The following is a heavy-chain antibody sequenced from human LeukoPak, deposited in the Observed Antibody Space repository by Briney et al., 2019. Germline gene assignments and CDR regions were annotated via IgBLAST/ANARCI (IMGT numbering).Heavy chain of an antibody. Sequence: ASVTVSCKASGYTFTSYYMHWVRQAPGQGLEWMGIINPSGGSTSYAQKFQGRVTVTRDTSTSTVYMELSSLRSEDTAVYYCARESSSGWQYYWGQGTLVTVSS. J-gene: IGHJ4*02. V-gene: IGHV1-46*01. CDR1: GYTFTSYY. D-gene: IGHD6-19*01. CDR3: ARESSSGWQYY. CDR2: INPSGGST.